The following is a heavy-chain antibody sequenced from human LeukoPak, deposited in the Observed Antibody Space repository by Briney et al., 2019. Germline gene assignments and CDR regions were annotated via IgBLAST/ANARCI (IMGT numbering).Heavy chain of an antibody. D-gene: IGHD3-3*01. V-gene: IGHV3-33*01. CDR2: IWYDGSNK. CDR3: AREAGDDFWSGYYSWFDP. Sequence: AGRSLRLSCAASGFTFSSYGMHWVRQAPGKGLEWVAVIWYDGSNKYYADSVKGRFTISRDNSKNTLYLQMNSLRAEDTAVYYCAREAGDDFWSGYYSWFDPWGQGTLVTVSS. CDR1: GFTFSSYG. J-gene: IGHJ5*02.